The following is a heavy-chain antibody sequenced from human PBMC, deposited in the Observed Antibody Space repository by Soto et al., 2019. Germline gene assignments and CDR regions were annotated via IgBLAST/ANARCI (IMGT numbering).Heavy chain of an antibody. J-gene: IGHJ5*02. D-gene: IGHD5-18*01. CDR1: GFTFSSYA. CDR2: ISGSGGSR. Sequence: PGGSLNLSCAASGFTFSSYAMSGVRQAPGKGLEWVSLISGSGGSRYYADSVKGRFTISRDNSKNTLYLQMNSLRADDTAVYYCAKVMVKNWFDPWGQGTLVTVSS. CDR3: AKVMVKNWFDP. V-gene: IGHV3-23*01.